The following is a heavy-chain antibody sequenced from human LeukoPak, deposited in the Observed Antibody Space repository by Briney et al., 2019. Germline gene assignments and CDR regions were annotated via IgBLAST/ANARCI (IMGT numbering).Heavy chain of an antibody. CDR3: ASTFYYGSGSYYIYYYGMDV. V-gene: IGHV3-74*01. J-gene: IGHJ6*04. CDR2: INSDGSST. D-gene: IGHD3-10*01. Sequence: GGSLRLSCAASGFTFSSYWMHWVRQAPGKGLVWVSRINSDGSSTSYADSVKGRFTISRDNAKNTLYLQMNSLRAEDTAVYYCASTFYYGSGSYYIYYYGMDVWGKGTTVTVSS. CDR1: GFTFSSYW.